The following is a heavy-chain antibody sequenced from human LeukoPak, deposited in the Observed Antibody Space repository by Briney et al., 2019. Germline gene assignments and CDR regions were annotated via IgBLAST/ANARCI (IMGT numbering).Heavy chain of an antibody. CDR3: ARDENTAMVSGP. CDR2: IYYSGST. Sequence: SETLSPTCTVSGGSISSYYWSWIRQPPGKGLEWIGYIYYSGSTNYNPSLKSRVTISVDTSKNQFSLKLSSVTAADTAVYYCARDENTAMVSGPWGQGTLVTVSS. J-gene: IGHJ5*02. D-gene: IGHD5-18*01. CDR1: GGSISSYY. V-gene: IGHV4-59*01.